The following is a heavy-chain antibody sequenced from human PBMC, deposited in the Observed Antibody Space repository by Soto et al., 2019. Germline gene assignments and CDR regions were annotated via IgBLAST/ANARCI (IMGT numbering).Heavy chain of an antibody. CDR3: ARDKITGLFDY. CDR1: GGSFRGYY. CDR2: INHSGST. V-gene: IGHV4-34*01. J-gene: IGHJ4*02. Sequence: PSETLSLTFAVYGGSFRGYYWTLIPPPPGTGLEWIGEINHSGSTNYNPSLKSRVTISVDTSKNQFSLKLTSVTAADTAVYYCARDKITGLFDYWGQGTLVTVSS. D-gene: IGHD2-8*02.